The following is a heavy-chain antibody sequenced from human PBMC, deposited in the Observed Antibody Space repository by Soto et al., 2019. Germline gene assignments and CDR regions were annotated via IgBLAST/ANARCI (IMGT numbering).Heavy chain of an antibody. CDR2: ISYDGSNK. J-gene: IGHJ4*02. V-gene: IGHV3-30*18. CDR1: GFTFSSYG. Sequence: QVQLVESGGGVVQPGRSLRLSCAASGFTFSSYGMHWVSQAPGKGLEWVAVISYDGSNKYYADSVKGRFTISRDNSKNTLYLQMNSLRAEDTAVYYCAKDEASLRSYDYWGQGTLVTVSS. D-gene: IGHD3-3*01. CDR3: AKDEASLRSYDY.